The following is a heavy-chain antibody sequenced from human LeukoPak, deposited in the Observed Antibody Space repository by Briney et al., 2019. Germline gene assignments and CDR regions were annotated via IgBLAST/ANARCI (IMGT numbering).Heavy chain of an antibody. CDR2: ISTGSSTT. V-gene: IGHV3-48*01. CDR1: EFAFSTYN. CDR3: AGGTGFIIKD. Sequence: GGSLRLSCAASEFAFSTYNMNWVRQAPGKGLEWVSYISTGSSTTYYADSVKGRFTISRDNVENSLYLQMNSLRVEDTAMYYCAGGTGFIIKDWGQGTLVTVSS. J-gene: IGHJ4*02. D-gene: IGHD3-9*01.